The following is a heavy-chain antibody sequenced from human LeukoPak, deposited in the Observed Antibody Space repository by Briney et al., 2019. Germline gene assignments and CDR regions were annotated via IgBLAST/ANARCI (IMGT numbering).Heavy chain of an antibody. J-gene: IGHJ4*02. CDR1: GFTFSSYS. Sequence: GGSLRLSCAASGFTFSSYSMQWVRQAPGKGLEWVAFIRYDGRNKYYADSVKGRFTISRDNSKNTLYLQMNSLRAEDTAVYYCAKDKEAVRFLEWYFDYWGQGTLVTVSS. V-gene: IGHV3-30*02. CDR3: AKDKEAVRFLEWYFDY. D-gene: IGHD3-3*01. CDR2: IRYDGRNK.